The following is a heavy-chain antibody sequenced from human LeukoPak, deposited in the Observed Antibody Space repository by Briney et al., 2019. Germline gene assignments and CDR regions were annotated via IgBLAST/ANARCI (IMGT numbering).Heavy chain of an antibody. CDR2: IYYSGST. J-gene: IGHJ2*01. CDR1: GGSISSYY. D-gene: IGHD3-3*01. Sequence: SETLSLTCTVSGGSISSYYWSWIRQPPGKGLEWIGYIYYSGSTNYNPSLKSRVTISVDTSKNQFSLKLSSVTAADTAVYYCARATFGVVTPERYFDLWGRGTLVTVSS. V-gene: IGHV4-59*01. CDR3: ARATFGVVTPERYFDL.